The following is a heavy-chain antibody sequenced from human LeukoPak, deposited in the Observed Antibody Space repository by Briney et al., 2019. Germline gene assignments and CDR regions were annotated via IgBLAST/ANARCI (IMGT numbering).Heavy chain of an antibody. CDR1: GGTFRSYA. J-gene: IGHJ4*02. CDR2: IIPIFDTA. Sequence: ASVKVSCKVSGGTFRSYAISWVRQAPGQGLEWMGGIIPIFDTANYAQKFQDRVKITADESSSTAYMELISLRSEDTAVYYCARELTTGNGYAWGQGTLVTVSS. CDR3: ARELTTGNGYA. D-gene: IGHD5-12*01. V-gene: IGHV1-69*13.